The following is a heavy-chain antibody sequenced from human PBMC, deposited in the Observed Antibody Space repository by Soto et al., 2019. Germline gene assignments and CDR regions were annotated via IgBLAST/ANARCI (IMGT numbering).Heavy chain of an antibody. Sequence: ASVKVSCKASGYTFTSYGISWVRQAPGQGLEWMGWISAYNGNTNYAQTLQGRVTMTTDTSTSTAYLQMRSLRAEDTAVYYCAKVGPRLKYSSSWTDDAFDIWGQGTMVTVSS. J-gene: IGHJ3*02. CDR1: GYTFTSYG. V-gene: IGHV1-18*01. CDR2: ISAYNGNT. CDR3: AKVGPRLKYSSSWTDDAFDI. D-gene: IGHD6-13*01.